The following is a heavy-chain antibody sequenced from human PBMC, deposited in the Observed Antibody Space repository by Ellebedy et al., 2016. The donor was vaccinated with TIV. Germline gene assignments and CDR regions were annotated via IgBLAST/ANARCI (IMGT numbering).Heavy chain of an antibody. J-gene: IGHJ4*02. Sequence: MPSETLSLTCTVSGGSITNSNYQWAWIRQPPGKGLEWVATVYYTGSTYYNPSLQSRVSISMNKSNSQFSMRLSSVTAADTAVYYCARKGEGYNTYYFDFWGQGSLVIVSS. D-gene: IGHD5-24*01. V-gene: IGHV4-39*01. CDR2: VYYTGST. CDR3: ARKGEGYNTYYFDF. CDR1: GGSITNSNYQ.